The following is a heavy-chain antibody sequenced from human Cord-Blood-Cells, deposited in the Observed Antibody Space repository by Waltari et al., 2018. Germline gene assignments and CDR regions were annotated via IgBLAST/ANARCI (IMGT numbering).Heavy chain of an antibody. CDR1: GDTFSSYA. Sequence: QVQLVQSGAEVKKPGSSVKVSCKASGDTFSSYAISWVRQAPGQGLEWMGGIIPIFGTANYAQKFQGRVTITADKSTSTAYMELSSLRSEDTAVYYCAGIAAAGPYWYFDLWGRGTLVTVSS. V-gene: IGHV1-69*06. D-gene: IGHD6-13*01. CDR2: IIPIFGTA. CDR3: AGIAAAGPYWYFDL. J-gene: IGHJ2*01.